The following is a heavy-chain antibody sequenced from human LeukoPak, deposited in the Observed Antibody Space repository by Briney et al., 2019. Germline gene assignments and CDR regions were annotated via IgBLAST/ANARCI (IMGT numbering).Heavy chain of an antibody. Sequence: ASMKVSCKASGYTFTSYDINWVRQAPGQGLEWMGWINPNSGGTNYAQKFQGRVTMTRDTSISTAYMELSRLRSDDTAVYYCAREDIVVVPDLDYWGQGTLVTVSS. V-gene: IGHV1-2*02. CDR1: GYTFTSYD. J-gene: IGHJ4*02. D-gene: IGHD2-2*01. CDR2: INPNSGGT. CDR3: AREDIVVVPDLDY.